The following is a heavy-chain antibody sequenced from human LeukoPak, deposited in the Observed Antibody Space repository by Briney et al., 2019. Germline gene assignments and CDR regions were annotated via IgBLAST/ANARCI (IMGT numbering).Heavy chain of an antibody. J-gene: IGHJ4*02. CDR2: IIPIFGTA. CDR3: ARATPTYYDILTGYPFDY. CDR1: GGTFSSYA. V-gene: IGHV1-69*05. Sequence: SVKVSCKASGGTFSSYAISWVRQAPGQGLEWMGGIIPIFGTANYAQKFQGRVTITTDESTSTAYMELSSLRSEDTAVYYCARATPTYYDILTGYPFDYWGQGTLVTVSS. D-gene: IGHD3-9*01.